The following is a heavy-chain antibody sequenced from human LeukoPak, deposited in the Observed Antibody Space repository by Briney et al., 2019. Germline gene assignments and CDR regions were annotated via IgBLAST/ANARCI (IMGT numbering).Heavy chain of an antibody. J-gene: IGHJ4*02. V-gene: IGHV1-18*01. D-gene: IGHD4-17*01. CDR3: ARDMDDYGTWDY. CDR1: GYTFTSYG. Sequence: GASVKXSCKASGYTFTSYGISWVRQAPGQGLXXXGWISAYNGNTNYAQKLQGRVTMTTDTSTSTAYMELRSLRSDDTAVYYCARDMDDYGTWDYWGQGTLVTVSS. CDR2: ISAYNGNT.